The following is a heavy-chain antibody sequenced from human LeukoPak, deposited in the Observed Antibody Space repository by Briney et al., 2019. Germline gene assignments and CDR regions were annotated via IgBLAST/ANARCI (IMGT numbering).Heavy chain of an antibody. Sequence: GGSPRLSCAASGFTFSSYGMHWVRQAPGKGLEWVAVISYDGSNKYYADSVKGRFTISRDNSKNTLYLQMNSLRAEDTAVYYCAKDSLDFWSGSQYTAGYWGQGTLVTVSS. CDR3: AKDSLDFWSGSQYTAGY. CDR1: GFTFSSYG. D-gene: IGHD3-3*01. J-gene: IGHJ4*02. V-gene: IGHV3-30*18. CDR2: ISYDGSNK.